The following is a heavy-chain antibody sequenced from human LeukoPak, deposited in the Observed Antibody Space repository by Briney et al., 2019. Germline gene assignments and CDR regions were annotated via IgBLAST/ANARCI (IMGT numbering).Heavy chain of an antibody. CDR2: VYQSGNA. CDR1: GDSIKSVGYS. CDR3: ARIGRNYRRSSASWYYFDN. D-gene: IGHD2-2*01. J-gene: IGHJ4*02. Sequence: SGTLSLTCAVSGDSIKSVGYSWSWIRQPPGKRLEWLGYVYQSGNANYNPSLNSRLTISVDTSRNEFSLKLTSVTAADTAVYYCARIGRNYRRSSASWYYFDNWGQGTLVTVSS. V-gene: IGHV4-30-4*07.